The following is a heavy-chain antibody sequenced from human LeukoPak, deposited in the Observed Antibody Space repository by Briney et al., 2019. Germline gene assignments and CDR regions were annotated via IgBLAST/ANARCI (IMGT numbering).Heavy chain of an antibody. CDR3: AGRVHLNDLKWFDP. V-gene: IGHV4-59*08. CDR2: IYDNGYS. D-gene: IGHD1-1*01. J-gene: IGHJ5*02. Sequence: SETLSLTCTVYGGSLSRYYWAWIRQPPGKGLEGLGYIYDNGYSVYNPSVRGRVTISIDTSRSQFSLSLNSVTAADTAVYYCAGRVHLNDLKWFDPWGQGTLVTVSS. CDR1: GGSLSRYY.